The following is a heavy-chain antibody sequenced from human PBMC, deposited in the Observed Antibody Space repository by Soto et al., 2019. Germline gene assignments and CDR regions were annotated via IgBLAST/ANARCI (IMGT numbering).Heavy chain of an antibody. CDR2: FDPEDGET. D-gene: IGHD3-22*01. CDR1: GYALTELS. CDR3: ATKQRYYYDSSGYYFDY. V-gene: IGHV1-24*01. Sequence: ASVKVSCKVSGYALTELSMHWVRQAPGKGLEWMGGFDPEDGETIYAQKFQGRVTMTEDTSTDTAYMELSSLRSEDTAVYYCATKQRYYYDSSGYYFDYWGQGTLVTVSS. J-gene: IGHJ4*02.